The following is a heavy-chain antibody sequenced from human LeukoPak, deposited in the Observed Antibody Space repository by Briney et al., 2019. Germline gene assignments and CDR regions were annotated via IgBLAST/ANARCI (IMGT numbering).Heavy chain of an antibody. V-gene: IGHV1-18*01. CDR2: ISTQNENK. D-gene: IGHD4-11*01. CDR3: ARWGNSNWWEHLGEY. J-gene: IGHJ4*02. Sequence: ASVKVSCRASGYTFTSHGFSWLRQAPGQGLEWMGWISTQNENKKYSQKFQDRLIMTTDTSTTTAYMELRSLKSEDTAIYYCARWGNSNWWEHLGEYWGQGTLVSVSS. CDR1: GYTFTSHG.